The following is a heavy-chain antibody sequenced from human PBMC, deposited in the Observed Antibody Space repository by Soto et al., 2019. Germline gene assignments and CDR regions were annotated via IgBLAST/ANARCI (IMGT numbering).Heavy chain of an antibody. CDR3: ANAPHYDFWSGYYTSWFDP. J-gene: IGHJ5*02. V-gene: IGHV3-23*01. CDR2: ISGSGGST. Sequence: PGGSVRLSCAASGFSFSSYAMSWVRQAPGKGLEWVSAISGSGGSTYYADSVKGRFTISRDNSKNTLYLQMNSLRAEDTAVYYCANAPHYDFWSGYYTSWFDPWGQGTLVTVSS. CDR1: GFSFSSYA. D-gene: IGHD3-3*01.